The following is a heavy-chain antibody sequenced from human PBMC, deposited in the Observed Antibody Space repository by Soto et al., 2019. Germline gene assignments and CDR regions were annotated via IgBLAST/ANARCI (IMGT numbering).Heavy chain of an antibody. CDR3: ASIRGKMATTTVDY. J-gene: IGHJ4*02. CDR1: GGSFSGYY. CDR2: INHSGST. D-gene: IGHD5-12*01. Sequence: SETLSLTCAVYGGSFSGYYWSWIRQPPGKGLEWIGEINHSGSTNYNPSLKSRVTISVDTSKNQFSLKLSSVTAADTAVYYCASIRGKMATTTVDYWGQGTLVTVSS. V-gene: IGHV4-34*01.